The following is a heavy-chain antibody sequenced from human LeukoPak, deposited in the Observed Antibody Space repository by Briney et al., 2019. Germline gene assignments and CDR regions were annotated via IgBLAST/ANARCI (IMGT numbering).Heavy chain of an antibody. Sequence: PGGSLRLSCAASGFTFSSYIMNWVRQAPGKGLEWVSSISSSSSYIYYADSVKGRFTISRDNAKNSLYLQMNSLRAEDTAVYYCARDLDSSSWYGPGFDYWGQGTLVTVSS. D-gene: IGHD6-13*01. CDR2: ISSSSSYI. V-gene: IGHV3-21*01. CDR1: GFTFSSYI. CDR3: ARDLDSSSWYGPGFDY. J-gene: IGHJ4*02.